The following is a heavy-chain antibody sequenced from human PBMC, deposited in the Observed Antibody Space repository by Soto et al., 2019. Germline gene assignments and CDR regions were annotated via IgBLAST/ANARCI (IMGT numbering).Heavy chain of an antibody. V-gene: IGHV4-59*01. CDR1: GGSMSSYF. Sequence: SETLSLTCTVSGGSMSSYFWSWIRQPPGKGLEWVGYIYYSGSTNYSPSLKSRVTISVDTSKNQFSLKLNSVTAADTAVYYCARGLRYFDWLSSGQGTLVTVSS. J-gene: IGHJ5*02. CDR3: ARGLRYFDWLS. D-gene: IGHD3-9*01. CDR2: IYYSGST.